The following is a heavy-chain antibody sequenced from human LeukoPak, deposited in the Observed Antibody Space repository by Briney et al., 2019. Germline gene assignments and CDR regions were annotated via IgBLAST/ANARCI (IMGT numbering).Heavy chain of an antibody. CDR3: ARDRADSDTVFDY. CDR1: GGSISSYY. D-gene: IGHD2-8*02. V-gene: IGHV4-59*01. J-gene: IGHJ4*02. Sequence: SETLSLTCTVSGGSISSYYWSWIRQPPGKGLEGSGDIYYSGSTNYNPSLKSRVTISVDTSKNQFSLKLSSVTAADTAVYYCARDRADSDTVFDYWGQGTLVTVSS. CDR2: IYYSGST.